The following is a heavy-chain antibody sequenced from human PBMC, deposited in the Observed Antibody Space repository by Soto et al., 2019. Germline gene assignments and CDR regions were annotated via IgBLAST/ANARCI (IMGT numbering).Heavy chain of an antibody. CDR2: FDPEDGET. CDR3: ATFNWNYGIHFDY. Sequence: GASVKVSCKVSGYTLTELSMHWVRQAPGKGLEWMGGFDPEDGETIYAQKLQGRVTMTEDTSTDTAYMELSSLRSEDTAVYYCATFNWNYGIHFDYWGQGTLVTVSS. V-gene: IGHV1-24*01. J-gene: IGHJ4*02. CDR1: GYTLTELS. D-gene: IGHD1-7*01.